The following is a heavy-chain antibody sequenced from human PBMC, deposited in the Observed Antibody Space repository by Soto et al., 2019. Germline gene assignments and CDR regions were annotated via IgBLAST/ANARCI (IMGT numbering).Heavy chain of an antibody. V-gene: IGHV4-34*01. D-gene: IGHD3-3*01. J-gene: IGHJ6*02. CDR3: ARSGSYYDFWSGYYFGGGMDV. CDR1: GGSFSGYY. Sequence: PSETLSLTCAVYGGSFSGYYWSWIRQPPGKGLKWIGEINHSGSTNYNPSLKSRVTISVDTSKNQFSLKLSSVTAADTAVYYCARSGSYYDFWSGYYFGGGMDVWGQGTTVTVSS. CDR2: INHSGST.